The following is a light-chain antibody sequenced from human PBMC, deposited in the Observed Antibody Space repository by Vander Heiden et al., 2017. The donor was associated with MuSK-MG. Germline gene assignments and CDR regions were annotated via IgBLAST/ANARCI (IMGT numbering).Light chain of an antibody. CDR3: KEALHRPYT. CDR2: MGS. V-gene: IGKV2-28*01. CDR1: QSLLDSDGDND. J-gene: IGKJ2*01. Sequence: VMPQSPPSLPVTTGGPASISCRSSQSLLDSDGDNDLEWYLQKPGQSPQLLIFMGSNRASGVPDRVSGSGSGTYFILKIRRVGAEDVGVYYCKEALHRPYTFGQGTKLEIK.